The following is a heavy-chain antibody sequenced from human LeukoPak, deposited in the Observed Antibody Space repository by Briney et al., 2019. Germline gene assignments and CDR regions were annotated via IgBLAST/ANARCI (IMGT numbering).Heavy chain of an antibody. CDR1: GFTVSSNY. D-gene: IGHD2-2*01. V-gene: IGHV3-53*01. Sequence: PGGSLRLSCAASGFTVSSNYMSWARQAPGKGLEWVSVIYSGGSTYYADSVKGRFTISRDNSKNTLYLQMNSLRAEDTAVYYCARGVPAAMRYYYYYMDVWGKGTTVTVSS. CDR2: IYSGGST. CDR3: ARGVPAAMRYYYYYMDV. J-gene: IGHJ6*03.